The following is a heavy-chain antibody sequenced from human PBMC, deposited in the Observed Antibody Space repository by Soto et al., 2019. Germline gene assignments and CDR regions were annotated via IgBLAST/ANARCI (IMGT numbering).Heavy chain of an antibody. V-gene: IGHV1-69*13. CDR1: GGTFSSYA. D-gene: IGHD6-19*01. CDR3: AGERAVAGVLRYYYYGMDV. Sequence: SVKVSCKASGGTFSSYAISWVRQAPGQGLEWMGGIIPIFGTANYAQKFQGRVTITADESTSTAYMELSSLRSEDTAVYYCAGERAVAGVLRYYYYGMDVWGQGTTVTVSS. J-gene: IGHJ6*02. CDR2: IIPIFGTA.